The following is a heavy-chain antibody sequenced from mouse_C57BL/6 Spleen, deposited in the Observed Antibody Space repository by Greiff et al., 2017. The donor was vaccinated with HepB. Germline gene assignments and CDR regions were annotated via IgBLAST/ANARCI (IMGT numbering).Heavy chain of an antibody. J-gene: IGHJ4*01. Sequence: QVHVKQSGAELVRPGASVTLSCKASGYTFTDYEMHWVKQTPVHGLEWIGAIDPETGGTAYNQKFKGKAILTADKSSSTAYMELRSLTSEDSAVYYCTRRFPYYAMDYWGQGTSVTVSS. CDR2: IDPETGGT. CDR1: GYTFTDYE. CDR3: TRRFPYYAMDY. V-gene: IGHV1-15*01.